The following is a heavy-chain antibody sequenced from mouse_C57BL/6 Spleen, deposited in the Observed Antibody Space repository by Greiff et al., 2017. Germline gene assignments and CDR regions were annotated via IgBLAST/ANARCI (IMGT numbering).Heavy chain of an antibody. CDR3: ARADDGYSLFDY. CDR1: GYSITSGYY. J-gene: IGHJ2*01. D-gene: IGHD2-3*01. V-gene: IGHV3-6*01. CDR2: ISYDGSN. Sequence: EVKLQESGPGLVKPSQSLSLTCSVTGYSITSGYYWNWIRQFPGNKLEWMGYISYDGSNNYNPSLKNRISITRDTSKNQFFLKLNSVTTEDTATYYCARADDGYSLFDYWGQGTTLTVSS.